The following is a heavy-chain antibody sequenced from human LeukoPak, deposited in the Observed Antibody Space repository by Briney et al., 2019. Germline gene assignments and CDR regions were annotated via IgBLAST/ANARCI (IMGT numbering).Heavy chain of an antibody. Sequence: GGSLRLSCAASGFTFSSYEMNWVRQAPGKGLEWVSYISSSGSTKYYADSVKGRFTISRDNAKNSLYLQTNSLRAEGTAVYYCARAFQELPQLYYYYYMDVWGKGTTVTVSS. J-gene: IGHJ6*03. V-gene: IGHV3-48*03. CDR3: ARAFQELPQLYYYYYMDV. CDR1: GFTFSSYE. CDR2: ISSSGSTK. D-gene: IGHD6-13*01.